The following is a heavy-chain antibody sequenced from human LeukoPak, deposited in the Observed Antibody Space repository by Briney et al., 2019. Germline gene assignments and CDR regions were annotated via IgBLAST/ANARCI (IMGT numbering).Heavy chain of an antibody. Sequence: SETLSLTCTVSGDSINSGGHYWSWIRQPAGKGLEWIGRIYPSGSTNYNPSLKSRVTISVDTSKNQFSLKLSSVTAADTPVYYCARVYNWNSSGLGAPRDWGRGTLVTVSS. V-gene: IGHV4-61*02. D-gene: IGHD1-7*01. CDR1: GDSINSGGHY. CDR2: IYPSGST. J-gene: IGHJ4*02. CDR3: ARVYNWNSSGLGAPRD.